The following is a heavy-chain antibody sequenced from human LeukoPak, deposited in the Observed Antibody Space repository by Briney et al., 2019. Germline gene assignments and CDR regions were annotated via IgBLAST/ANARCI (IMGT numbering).Heavy chain of an antibody. CDR1: GFTFSSYS. J-gene: IGHJ4*02. D-gene: IGHD6-19*01. CDR2: ISGSGGST. Sequence: GGSLRLPCAASGFTFSSYSMNWVRQAPGKGLEWVSAISGSGGSTYYADSVKGRFTISRDNSKNTLYLQMNSLRAEDTAVYYCAKDRYSSGWSGYWGQGTLVTVSS. V-gene: IGHV3-23*01. CDR3: AKDRYSSGWSGY.